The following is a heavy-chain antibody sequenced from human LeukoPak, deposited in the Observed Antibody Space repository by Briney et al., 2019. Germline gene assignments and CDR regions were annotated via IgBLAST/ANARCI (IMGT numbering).Heavy chain of an antibody. Sequence: PGGSLRLSCAASGFTVSSNYMSWVRQAPGRGREWVSVIYSGGSTYYADSVKGRFTISRHTSKNTLHLQMTTLSAEDTAVYYCARVPSKRYHLPYFDYWGQGTLVTVSS. CDR1: GFTVSSNY. D-gene: IGHD2-2*01. V-gene: IGHV3-66*02. CDR3: ARVPSKRYHLPYFDY. J-gene: IGHJ4*02. CDR2: IYSGGST.